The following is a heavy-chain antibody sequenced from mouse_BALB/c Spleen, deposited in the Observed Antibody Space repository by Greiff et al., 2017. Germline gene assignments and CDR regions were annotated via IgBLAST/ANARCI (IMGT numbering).Heavy chain of an antibody. J-gene: IGHJ4*01. D-gene: IGHD2-4*01. Sequence: VQLQQSGPELVQPGASVKISCKASGYTFTDYNMHWVQQSHGKRLEWIGYIYPYNGGTGYNQKFKGKATLTVSRSSSTAYMELRSLTSEDAAVYYYARGDDYSYDAMDYWGQGTSVTVSS. CDR3: ARGDDYSYDAMDY. CDR1: GYTFTDYN. V-gene: IGHV1S29*02. CDR2: IYPYNGGT.